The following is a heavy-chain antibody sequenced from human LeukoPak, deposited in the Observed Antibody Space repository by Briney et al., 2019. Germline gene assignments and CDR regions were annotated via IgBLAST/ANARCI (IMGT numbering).Heavy chain of an antibody. CDR1: GFTFSLYA. D-gene: IGHD1-1*01. CDR2: ISGDGGDT. CDR3: ARDDLQTGTIDY. V-gene: IGHV3-23*01. Sequence: GGSLRLSCVASGFTFSLYAMNWVRQAPGKGLEWVSAISGDGGDTFYADSVQGRFTISRDNAKNSLYLQMNSLRAEDTAVYYCARDDLQTGTIDYWGQGTLVTVSS. J-gene: IGHJ4*02.